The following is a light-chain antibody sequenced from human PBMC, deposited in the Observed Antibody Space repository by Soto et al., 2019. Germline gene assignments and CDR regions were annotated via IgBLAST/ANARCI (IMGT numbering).Light chain of an antibody. Sequence: DIQMTQSPSSLSASVGDRVTITCRASQSITRYLNWYQQKPGKAPKLLMYAASSVQGGVPSRFSASGSGTEFTLTISNLQPEDFATYYCQESYSISFTFGPGTKVDIK. J-gene: IGKJ3*01. CDR2: AAS. CDR3: QESYSISFT. CDR1: QSITRY. V-gene: IGKV1-39*01.